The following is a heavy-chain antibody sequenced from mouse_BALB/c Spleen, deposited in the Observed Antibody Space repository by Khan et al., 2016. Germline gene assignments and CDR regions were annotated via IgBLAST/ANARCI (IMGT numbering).Heavy chain of an antibody. V-gene: IGHV1-9*01. CDR2: ILPGSGNT. D-gene: IGHD1-3*01. Sequence: QVRLQQSGAELMKPGASVKISCKATGYTFSDYWIEWFKQRPGHGLEWIGEILPGSGNTNYNEKCKGKATFTADTSSNTAYMQLSSLTSEASAVYYCARGGDNPFFDYWGQGTTLTVSS. CDR1: GYTFSDYW. CDR3: ARGGDNPFFDY. J-gene: IGHJ2*01.